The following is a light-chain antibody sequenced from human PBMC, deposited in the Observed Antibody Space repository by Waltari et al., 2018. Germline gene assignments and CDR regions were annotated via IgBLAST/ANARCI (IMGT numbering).Light chain of an antibody. CDR1: QSVSSN. CDR2: DAS. CDR3: QQYNRWPPIT. Sequence: EIVMTQSPATLSVSPGETATLSCRASQSVSSNVAWYQKKPGQAPRLHIYDASTRATSIPAKFRGSGSGTEVTLTISSLQSEDFAVYYCQQYNRWPPITFGHGTRLEIK. J-gene: IGKJ5*01. V-gene: IGKV3-15*01.